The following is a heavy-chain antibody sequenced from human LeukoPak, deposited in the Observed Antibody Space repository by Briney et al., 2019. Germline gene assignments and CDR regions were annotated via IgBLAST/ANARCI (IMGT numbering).Heavy chain of an antibody. CDR1: GLTFSNYW. D-gene: IGHD1-26*01. CDR2: IKHDGSEK. V-gene: IGHV3-7*03. Sequence: SGGSLRLSCAASGLTFSNYWMSWVRQGPGKGLEWVANIKHDGSEKYYIDSVKGRFTISRDNAKNSVYLQMNSLRAEDTALYYCAREGSLSGSYFFFDYWGQGTLVTVSS. CDR3: AREGSLSGSYFFFDY. J-gene: IGHJ4*02.